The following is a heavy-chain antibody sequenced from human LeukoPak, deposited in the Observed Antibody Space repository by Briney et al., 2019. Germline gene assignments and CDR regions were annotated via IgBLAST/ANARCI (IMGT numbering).Heavy chain of an antibody. J-gene: IGHJ4*02. D-gene: IGHD6-6*01. CDR2: IYTSGST. CDR1: GGSISSYY. CDR3: ARDLTPYSSSSGLGY. Sequence: SETLSLTCTVSGGSISSYYWSWIRQPAGKGLEWIGRIYTSGSTNYNPSLRSRVAISVDTSKNQFSLKLSSVTAADTAVYYCARDLTPYSSSSGLGYWGQGTLVTVSS. V-gene: IGHV4-4*07.